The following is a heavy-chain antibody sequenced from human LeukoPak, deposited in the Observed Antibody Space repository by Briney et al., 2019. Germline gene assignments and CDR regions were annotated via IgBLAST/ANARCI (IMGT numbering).Heavy chain of an antibody. CDR2: AYYWSKWYF. CDR3: ARGAVRGGTNFDY. J-gene: IGHJ4*02. V-gene: IGHV6-1*01. Sequence: SQTLSLTCAVSGDTFCGSPAVWDWIRQAPARGLEWLVRAYYWSKWYFYYAVSVKGPITITPHTSNTRFSLQLNSVTPEDTAVYYCARGAVRGGTNFDYWGQGTLVTVSS. CDR1: GDTFCGSPAV. D-gene: IGHD3-10*01.